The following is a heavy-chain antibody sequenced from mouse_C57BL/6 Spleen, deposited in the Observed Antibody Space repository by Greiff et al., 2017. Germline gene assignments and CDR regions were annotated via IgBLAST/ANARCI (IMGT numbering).Heavy chain of an antibody. Sequence: VQLQQPGAELVMPGASVKLSCKASGYTFTSYWMHWVKQRPGQGLEWIGEIDPSDSYTNYNQKFKGKSTLTVDKSSSTAYMQLSSLTSEDSAVYYGARTPPYYGNYGGFYYFDYWGQGTTLTVSS. CDR3: ARTPPYYGNYGGFYYFDY. CDR1: GYTFTSYW. CDR2: IDPSDSYT. J-gene: IGHJ2*01. V-gene: IGHV1-69*01. D-gene: IGHD2-10*01.